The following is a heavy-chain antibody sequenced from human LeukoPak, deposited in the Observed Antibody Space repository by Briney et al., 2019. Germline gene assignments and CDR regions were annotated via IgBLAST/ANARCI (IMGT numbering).Heavy chain of an antibody. V-gene: IGHV3-7*04. J-gene: IGHJ4*02. CDR3: ARGRWVSSGYFKDC. CDR2: IKQDGSEK. Sequence: GGSLRLSCAASGFTFSSYWMNWVRQAPGKGLEWVAYIKQDGSEKYYVDSVKGRFTISRDNAKNSLYLQMDSLRAEDTAVYYCARGRWVSSGYFKDCWGQGTLVTASS. CDR1: GFTFSSYW. D-gene: IGHD3-22*01.